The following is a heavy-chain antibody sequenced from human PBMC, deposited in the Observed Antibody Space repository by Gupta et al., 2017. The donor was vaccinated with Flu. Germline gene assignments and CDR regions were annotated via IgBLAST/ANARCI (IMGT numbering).Heavy chain of an antibody. CDR3: AAIPGDFSNGFRT. CDR2: FIPRFGAT. V-gene: IGHV1-69*06. CDR1: GGSLDSG. D-gene: IGHD2-21*01. Sequence: QVQLVQSGAEVKRPGSSMKLSCKATGGSLDSGVSWIRQAPGQGLQWVGGFIPRFGATKYAQKFRGRVIITADTSTQTFYMEMNSLTFEDTAFDYCAAIPGDFSNGFRTWGQGTLVTVSS. J-gene: IGHJ5*02.